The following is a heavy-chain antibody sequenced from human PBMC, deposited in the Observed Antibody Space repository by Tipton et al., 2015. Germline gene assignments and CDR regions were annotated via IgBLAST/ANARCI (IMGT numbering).Heavy chain of an antibody. J-gene: IGHJ4*02. CDR3: AREAYSSSGLIFDY. CDR2: IPHSGNT. CDR1: AYSITSDYY. V-gene: IGHV4-38-2*02. D-gene: IGHD6-6*01. Sequence: TLSPTCAVSAYSITSDYYWGWIRQPPGKGLEWIGSIPHSGNTYYNPSLKSRVTISVDTSKNQFSLRVRSVTAADTAVYYCAREAYSSSGLIFDYWGQGTLVTVSS.